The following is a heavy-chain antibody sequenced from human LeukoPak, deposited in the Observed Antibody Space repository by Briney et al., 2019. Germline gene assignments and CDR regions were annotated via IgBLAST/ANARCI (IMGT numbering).Heavy chain of an antibody. D-gene: IGHD3-10*01. Sequence: SETLSLTCTVSGGSISSYYWSWIRQPAGKGLEWIGRIYTSGSTNYNPSLKSRVTMSVDTSKNQFSLKLSSVTAADTAVYYCAGLGRGSGSYSLNYYYYGMDVWGQGTTVTVSS. CDR1: GGSISSYY. CDR3: AGLGRGSGSYSLNYYYYGMDV. CDR2: IYTSGST. J-gene: IGHJ6*02. V-gene: IGHV4-4*07.